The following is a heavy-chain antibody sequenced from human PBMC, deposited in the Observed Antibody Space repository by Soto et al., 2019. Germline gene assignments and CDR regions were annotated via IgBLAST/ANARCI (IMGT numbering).Heavy chain of an antibody. CDR3: ARGPFIAAAGSEYFQH. CDR2: IIPIFGTA. D-gene: IGHD6-13*01. CDR1: GGTFSSYA. Sequence: SVKVSCKAPGGTFSSYAISWVRQAPGQGLEWMGGIIPIFGTANYAQKFQGRVTITADESTSTAYMELSSLRSEDTAVYYCARGPFIAAAGSEYFQHWGQGTLVTVSS. J-gene: IGHJ1*01. V-gene: IGHV1-69*13.